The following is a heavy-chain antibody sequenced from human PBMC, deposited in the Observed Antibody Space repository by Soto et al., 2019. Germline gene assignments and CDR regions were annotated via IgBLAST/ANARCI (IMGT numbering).Heavy chain of an antibody. Sequence: SEALSLTCTVSGYSISSGSYLAWIRQPPGKGPEWIASIYHGGTTFYNPSLKSRITISVDTSNNQFSLKLTSVTAADTAVYYCVSVYFMVEARSTFYYWGQRTPVPVSA. V-gene: IGHV4-38-2*02. CDR3: VSVYFMVEARSTFYY. D-gene: IGHD2-2*01. CDR2: IYHGGTT. CDR1: GYSISSGSY. J-gene: IGHJ4*01.